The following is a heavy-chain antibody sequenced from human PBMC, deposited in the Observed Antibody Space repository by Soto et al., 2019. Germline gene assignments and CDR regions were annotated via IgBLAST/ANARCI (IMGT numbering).Heavy chain of an antibody. CDR3: ARWGGGYQYGFDY. CDR2: MYYSGST. D-gene: IGHD2-15*01. J-gene: IGHJ4*02. V-gene: IGHV4-59*01. Sequence: PSETLSLTCTVSGGSISNFYWNWIRQPPGQGLEWIGSMYYSGSTNYNPSLKSRVSISVDTSKSQFSLKLNSVTAADTAVYYCARWGGGYQYGFDYWGQGTLVTVSS. CDR1: GGSISNFY.